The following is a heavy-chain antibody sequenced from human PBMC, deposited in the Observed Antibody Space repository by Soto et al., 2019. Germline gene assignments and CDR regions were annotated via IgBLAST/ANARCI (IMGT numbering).Heavy chain of an antibody. CDR3: AGGGVRGVITRTRDYYGMVS. D-gene: IGHD3-10*01. J-gene: IGHJ6*02. Sequence: PGESLKISCKGSGYSFTSYWIGWVRQMPGKGLEWMGIIYPGDSDTRYSPSFQGQVTISADKSISTAYLQWSSLKASDTAMYYCAGGGVRGVITRTRDYYGMVSWGHGTPVTVSS. CDR1: GYSFTSYW. CDR2: IYPGDSDT. V-gene: IGHV5-51*01.